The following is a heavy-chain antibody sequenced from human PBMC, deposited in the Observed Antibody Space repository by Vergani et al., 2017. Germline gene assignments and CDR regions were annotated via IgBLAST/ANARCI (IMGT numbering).Heavy chain of an antibody. CDR1: GGSFSGYY. CDR2: INHSGST. D-gene: IGHD3-22*01. CDR3: ARFTYDLYAFDI. Sequence: QLQLQESGPGLVKPSETLSLTCAVYGGSFSGYYWSWIRQPPGKGLEWIGEINHSGSTNYNPSLKSRVTISVDTSKNQFSLKLSSVTAADTAVYYCARFTYDLYAFDIWGQGTMVTVSS. J-gene: IGHJ3*02. V-gene: IGHV4-34*10.